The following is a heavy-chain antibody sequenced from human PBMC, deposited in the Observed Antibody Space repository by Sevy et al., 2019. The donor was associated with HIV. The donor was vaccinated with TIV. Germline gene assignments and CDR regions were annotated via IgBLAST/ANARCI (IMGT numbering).Heavy chain of an antibody. D-gene: IGHD2-2*03. CDR1: GFTFSSYA. V-gene: IGHV3-23*01. Sequence: GGSLRLSCAASGFTFSSYAMSWVRQAPGKGLEWVSAISGSGGSTYYADSVKGRFTISRDNSKKTLYLQMNSLRAEDTAVYYCAKHGNFGYCSSTSCYIYYGMDVWGQGTTVTVSS. CDR3: AKHGNFGYCSSTSCYIYYGMDV. CDR2: ISGSGGST. J-gene: IGHJ6*02.